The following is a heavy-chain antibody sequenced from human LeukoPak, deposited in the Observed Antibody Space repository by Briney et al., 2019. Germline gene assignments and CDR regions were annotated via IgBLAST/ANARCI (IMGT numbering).Heavy chain of an antibody. Sequence: GGSLRLSCAASGFTFSSHLMHWVRQAPGKGLVWVSRISSDGTYTNYADSVEGRFTISRDNAKNTVHLQMNSLRDDDTAVYYCARANPADFNLWGRGTLVTVSS. CDR3: ARANPADFNL. CDR2: ISSDGTYT. D-gene: IGHD1-14*01. CDR1: GFTFSSHL. V-gene: IGHV3-74*01. J-gene: IGHJ2*01.